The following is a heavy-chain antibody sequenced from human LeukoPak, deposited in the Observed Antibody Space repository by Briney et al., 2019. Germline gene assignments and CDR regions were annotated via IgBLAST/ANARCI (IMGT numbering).Heavy chain of an antibody. V-gene: IGHV3-30*18. Sequence: GGSLRLSCAASGFTFSSYGMHWVRQAPGKGLEWVAVISYDGSNKYYADPVKGRFTISRDNSKNTLYLQMNSLRAEDTAVYYCAKDQGSGWYVVDVWGQGTTVTVSS. D-gene: IGHD6-19*01. CDR2: ISYDGSNK. CDR3: AKDQGSGWYVVDV. J-gene: IGHJ6*02. CDR1: GFTFSSYG.